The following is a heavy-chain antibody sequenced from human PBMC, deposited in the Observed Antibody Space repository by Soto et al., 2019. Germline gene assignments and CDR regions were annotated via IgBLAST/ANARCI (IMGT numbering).Heavy chain of an antibody. CDR3: ARDIVVVVATSDYGMDV. J-gene: IGHJ6*02. V-gene: IGHV3-74*01. Sequence: EVQLVESGGGLVQPGGSLRLSCAASGFTFSSYWMHWVRQVPGKGLVWVSRINSDGSRTTYADSVRGRFTISRDNAKNTLYLQMHSLRAEDTAVYYCARDIVVVVATSDYGMDVWGQGTTVTVSS. CDR1: GFTFSSYW. D-gene: IGHD2-15*01. CDR2: INSDGSRT.